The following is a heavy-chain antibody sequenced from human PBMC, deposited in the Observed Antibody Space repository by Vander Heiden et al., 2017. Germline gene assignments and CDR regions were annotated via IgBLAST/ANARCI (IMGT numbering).Heavy chain of an antibody. CDR1: GFTFDDYA. CDR2: ISWNSGSI. Sequence: EVQLVESGGGLVQPGRSLRLSCAASGFTFDDYAMHWVRQAPGKGLEWVSGISWNSGSIGYADSVKGRFTISRDNAKNSLYLQMNSLRAEDTALYYCAKDIPQFSSSWYLGMDVWGQGTTVTVSS. J-gene: IGHJ6*02. D-gene: IGHD6-13*01. V-gene: IGHV3-9*01. CDR3: AKDIPQFSSSWYLGMDV.